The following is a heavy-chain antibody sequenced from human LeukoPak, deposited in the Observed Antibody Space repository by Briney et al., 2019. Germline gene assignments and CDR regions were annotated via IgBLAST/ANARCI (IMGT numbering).Heavy chain of an antibody. Sequence: PSETLSLTCAVYGGSFSGYYWSWIRQPPGKGLEWIGEINHSGSTNYNPSLKSRVTISVDTSKNQFSLKLSSVTAADTAVYYCARGSTRQQLVRVGGDYFDYWGQGTLVTVSS. D-gene: IGHD6-13*01. V-gene: IGHV4-34*01. CDR3: ARGSTRQQLVRVGGDYFDY. J-gene: IGHJ4*02. CDR2: INHSGST. CDR1: GGSFSGYY.